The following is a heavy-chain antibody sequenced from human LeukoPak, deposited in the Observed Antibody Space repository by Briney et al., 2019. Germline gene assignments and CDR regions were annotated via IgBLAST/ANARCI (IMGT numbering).Heavy chain of an antibody. V-gene: IGHV3-74*01. Sequence: PGGSLRLSCAVSGLTFSNVWMHWVRQAPGQGLVWVSRINSAGSSTVYADPVKGRFTISRDNAKNMLYLQMNSLRADDTAVYYCAVTTRSRAFDYWGQGTLVTVSS. CDR2: INSAGSST. D-gene: IGHD4-17*01. CDR1: GLTFSNVW. CDR3: AVTTRSRAFDY. J-gene: IGHJ4*02.